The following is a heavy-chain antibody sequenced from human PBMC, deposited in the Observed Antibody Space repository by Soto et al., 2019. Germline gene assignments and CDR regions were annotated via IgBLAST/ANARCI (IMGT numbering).Heavy chain of an antibody. CDR1: GFTFSSYA. CDR3: AKESSSWYAGFFDL. CDR2: VGTGGTA. D-gene: IGHD6-13*01. Sequence: GESLKISCAASGFTFSSYAMSWVRQAPGKGLEWVSAVGTGGTAYYADSVKGRFTISRDNSKNTLYLQMNSLRAEDTAVHYCAKESSSWYAGFFDLWGQGTLVTVSS. V-gene: IGHV3-23*01. J-gene: IGHJ4*02.